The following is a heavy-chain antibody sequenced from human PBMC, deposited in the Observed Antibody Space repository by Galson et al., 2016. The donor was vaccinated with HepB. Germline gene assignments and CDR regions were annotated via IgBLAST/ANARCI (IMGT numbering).Heavy chain of an antibody. CDR1: GGTFSSYA. Sequence: SVKVSCKASGGTFSSYAISWVRQAPGQGLEWMGGFIPLFGSANYAQKFQGRVTITANESTSTAYMELSSLRSEDTAVYYCARDILDYYGSSGYLDYWGQGTLVTVSS. V-gene: IGHV1-69*13. J-gene: IGHJ4*02. D-gene: IGHD3-22*01. CDR3: ARDILDYYGSSGYLDY. CDR2: FIPLFGSA.